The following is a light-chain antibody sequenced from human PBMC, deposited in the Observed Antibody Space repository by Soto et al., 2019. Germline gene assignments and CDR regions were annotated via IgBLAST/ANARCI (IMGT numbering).Light chain of an antibody. CDR2: GIS. V-gene: IGKV3-20*01. CDR1: QSVNSNY. CDR3: HQYGSTPRT. Sequence: EIVLTQSPGTLSLSPGERATLSCRARQSVNSNYFSWFQQKPGQAPRLLIYGISIRATGIPDRFSGSGSGTEFTLAISRLEPEDFAVYYCHQYGSTPRTFGQGTRLEIK. J-gene: IGKJ2*01.